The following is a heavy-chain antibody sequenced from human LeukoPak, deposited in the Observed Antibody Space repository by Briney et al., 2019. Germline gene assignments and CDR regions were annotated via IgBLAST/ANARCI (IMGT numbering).Heavy chain of an antibody. V-gene: IGHV3-23*01. D-gene: IGHD2-2*01. J-gene: IGHJ4*02. CDR1: GFTFNSYG. CDR2: ISGSGGST. CDR3: AKGGVFAPAAPFDY. Sequence: PGGSLRLSCAASGFTFNSYGMHWVRQAPGEGLEWVSAISGSGGSTYYADSVKGRFTISRDNSKNTLYLQMNSLRAEDTAVYYCAKGGVFAPAAPFDYWGEGALVTVSS.